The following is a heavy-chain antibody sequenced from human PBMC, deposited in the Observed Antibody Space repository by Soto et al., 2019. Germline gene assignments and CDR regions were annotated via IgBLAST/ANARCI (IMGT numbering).Heavy chain of an antibody. V-gene: IGHV3-48*03. CDR3: AKVGSERPYYDFWSARIVGWFDP. CDR2: ISSSGSTI. J-gene: IGHJ5*02. Sequence: GGSLRLSCAASGFTFSSYEMNWVRQAPGKGLEWVSYISSSGSTIYYADSVKGRFTISRDNAKNSLYLQMNSLRAEDTAVYYCAKVGSERPYYDFWSARIVGWFDPWGQGTLVTVSS. D-gene: IGHD3-3*01. CDR1: GFTFSSYE.